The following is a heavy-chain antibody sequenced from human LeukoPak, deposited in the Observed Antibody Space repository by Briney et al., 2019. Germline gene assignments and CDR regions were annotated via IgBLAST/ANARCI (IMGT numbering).Heavy chain of an antibody. J-gene: IGHJ3*02. Sequence: GGSLRLSCAASGFTFSSYGMHWVRQAPGKGLEWVAVISYDGSNKYYADSVKGRFTISRDNSKNTLYLQMNSLRAEDTAVYYCARIIAAVNDAFDIWGQGTMVTVSS. CDR1: GFTFSSYG. CDR3: ARIIAAVNDAFDI. V-gene: IGHV3-30*03. CDR2: ISYDGSNK. D-gene: IGHD6-25*01.